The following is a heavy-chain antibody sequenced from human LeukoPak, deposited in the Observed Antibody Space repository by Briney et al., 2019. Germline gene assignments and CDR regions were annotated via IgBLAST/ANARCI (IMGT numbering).Heavy chain of an antibody. V-gene: IGHV4-30-2*01. J-gene: IGHJ4*02. CDR2: IYHSGST. CDR1: GGSISSGGYY. Sequence: SETLSLTCTVSGGSISSGGYYWSWIRQPPGKGLEWIGYIYHSGSTYYNPSLKSRATISVDRSKNQFSLKLSSVTAADTAVYYCARGRRHESLDYWGQGTLVTVSS. CDR3: ARGRRHESLDY.